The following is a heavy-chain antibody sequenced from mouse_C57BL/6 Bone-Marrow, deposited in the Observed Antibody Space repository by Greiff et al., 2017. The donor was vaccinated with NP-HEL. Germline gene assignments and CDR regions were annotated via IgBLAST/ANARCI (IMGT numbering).Heavy chain of an antibody. D-gene: IGHD1-1*01. Sequence: VKLMESGAELVRPGTSVKVSCKASGYAFTNYLIEWVKQRPGQGLEWIGVINPGSGGTNYNEKFKGKATLTADKSSSTAYMQLSSLTSEDSAVYFCARSAYGSSYGWYFDVWGTGTTVTVSS. J-gene: IGHJ1*03. CDR3: ARSAYGSSYGWYFDV. CDR1: GYAFTNYL. V-gene: IGHV1-54*01. CDR2: INPGSGGT.